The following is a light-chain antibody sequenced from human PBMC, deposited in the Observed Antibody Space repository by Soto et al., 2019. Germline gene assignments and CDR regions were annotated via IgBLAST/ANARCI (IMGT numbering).Light chain of an antibody. Sequence: AVVTQEPSLTVSPGGTVTLTCGSSTGAVTNGHYPYWFQQKPGQAPRTLICDTTNRHSWTPARFSGSLLGGKAALTLSGAQPEDEAEYYCLLSYNGPYVFGTGTKVTVL. CDR1: TGAVTNGHY. V-gene: IGLV7-46*01. CDR2: DTT. CDR3: LLSYNGPYV. J-gene: IGLJ1*01.